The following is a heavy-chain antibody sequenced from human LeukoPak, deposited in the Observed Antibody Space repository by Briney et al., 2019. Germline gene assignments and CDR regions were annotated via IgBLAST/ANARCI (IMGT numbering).Heavy chain of an antibody. CDR2: IKQDGSEK. V-gene: IGHV3-7*01. D-gene: IGHD6-19*01. CDR1: RFTFSSYW. J-gene: IGHJ4*02. CDR3: ARGGYSSGWYGY. Sequence: GGSLRLSCAASRFTFSSYWMSWVRQAPGKGLEWVANIKQDGSEKYYVDSVKGRFTISRDNAKNSLYLQMNSLRAEDTAVYYCARGGYSSGWYGYWGQGTLVTVSS.